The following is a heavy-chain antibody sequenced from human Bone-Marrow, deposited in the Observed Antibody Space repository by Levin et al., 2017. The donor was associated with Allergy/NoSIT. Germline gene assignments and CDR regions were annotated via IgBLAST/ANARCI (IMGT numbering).Heavy chain of an antibody. CDR3: ARDRSVGPVSSQLYYFDS. D-gene: IGHD1-1*01. V-gene: IGHV3-21*04. CDR1: GFSVSRYT. J-gene: IGHJ4*02. Sequence: GESLKISCAVSGFSVSRYTMNWVRRAPGRGLEWDASIKDIYGKINYADSVNGRFTISRDTAANLVYLHMDSLRADDTAMYYCARDRSVGPVSSQLYYFDSWGQGTLVTVS. CDR2: IKDIYGKI.